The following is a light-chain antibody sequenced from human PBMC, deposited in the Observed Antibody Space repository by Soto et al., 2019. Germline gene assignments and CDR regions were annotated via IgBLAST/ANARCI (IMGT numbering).Light chain of an antibody. CDR3: QKYNSAPLT. CDR1: QGISNY. Sequence: DIQRTQSPSSLSASVGDRVTITCRASQGISNYLACYQQKPGKVPKLLIYAASTLQSWVPSPFSGSGSGTDFTLAISSLPPEDVATYYCQKYNSAPLTFGGRTKVDIK. V-gene: IGKV1-27*01. J-gene: IGKJ4*01. CDR2: AAS.